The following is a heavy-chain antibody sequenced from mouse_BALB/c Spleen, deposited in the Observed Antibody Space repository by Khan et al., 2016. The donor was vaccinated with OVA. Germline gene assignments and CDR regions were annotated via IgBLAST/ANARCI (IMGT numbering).Heavy chain of an antibody. CDR3: ARGGYGGFAY. D-gene: IGHD2-2*01. V-gene: IGHV1-9*01. J-gene: IGHJ3*01. CDR1: GYTFSSYW. Sequence: QVQLQQSGAELMKPGASVKISCKATGYTFSSYWIEWVKQRPGHGLEWIGDILPGSGNTNYNEKFRGKATFTADTSSNTAYMQRSSLTSEDSAVYYCARGGYGGFAYWGQGTLVTVSA. CDR2: ILPGSGNT.